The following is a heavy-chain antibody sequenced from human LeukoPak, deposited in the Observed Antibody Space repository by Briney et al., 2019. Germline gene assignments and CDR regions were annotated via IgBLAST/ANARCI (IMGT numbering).Heavy chain of an antibody. J-gene: IGHJ4*02. CDR1: GFTFSSCA. Sequence: GGSLRLSCAASGFTFSSCAMSWVRQAPGKGLDWFSAITDSGGDTYYADSLKGRFTISGDNSKNTLFLQMNSLRAEDTAVYYCVKGSSSSRPYYFDYWGQGTLVTVS. CDR3: VKGSSSSRPYYFDY. CDR2: ITDSGGDT. V-gene: IGHV3-23*01. D-gene: IGHD6-6*01.